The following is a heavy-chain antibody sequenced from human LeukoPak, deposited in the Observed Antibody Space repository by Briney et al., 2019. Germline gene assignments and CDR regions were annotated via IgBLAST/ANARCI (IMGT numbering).Heavy chain of an antibody. Sequence: GGSLRLSCAASGFTSSSYVMHWVRQAPGKGLEYVSAISSKGGSTYYVNSVKGRFTISRDNSKNTLYLQMGSLRAEDMAVYYCARDGSARAYYDILTGYYPFDYWGQGTLVTVSS. D-gene: IGHD3-9*01. CDR3: ARDGSARAYYDILTGYYPFDY. J-gene: IGHJ4*02. CDR2: ISSKGGST. V-gene: IGHV3-64*01. CDR1: GFTSSSYV.